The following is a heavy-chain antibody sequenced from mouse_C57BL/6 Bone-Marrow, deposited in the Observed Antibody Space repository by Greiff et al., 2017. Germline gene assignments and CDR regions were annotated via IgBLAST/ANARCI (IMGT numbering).Heavy chain of an antibody. Sequence: QVQLQQSGAELVRPGTSVKMSCKASGYTFTNYWIGWAKQRPGHGLEWIGDIYPGGGYTNYNEKFKGKATLTADKSSSTAYMQFSSLTSEDSAIYYCARGQLWNYFDDGGQGTTLTVSS. CDR3: ARGQLWNYFDD. CDR1: GYTFTNYW. J-gene: IGHJ2*01. V-gene: IGHV1-63*01. CDR2: IYPGGGYT. D-gene: IGHD6-1*01.